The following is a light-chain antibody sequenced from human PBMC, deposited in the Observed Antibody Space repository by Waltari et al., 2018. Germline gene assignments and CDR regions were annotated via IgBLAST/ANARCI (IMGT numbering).Light chain of an antibody. CDR1: SSDVGGYDY. J-gene: IGLJ2*01. V-gene: IGLV2-14*03. CDR3: SSYSTSSTLVV. Sequence: QSALTQPASVSGSPGQSISISCTGTSSDVGGYDYVSWSQQYPGKAPKPMIFYVSKLPSGVSVRFSGSKSGNTASLTISGLQAEDEAYYYCSSYSTSSTLVVFGGGTKVTVL. CDR2: YVS.